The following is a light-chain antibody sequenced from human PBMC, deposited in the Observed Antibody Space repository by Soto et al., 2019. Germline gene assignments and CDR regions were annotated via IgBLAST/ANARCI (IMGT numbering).Light chain of an antibody. CDR1: SSDVGGYDY. CDR2: DVI. J-gene: IGLJ1*01. Sequence: QSVLTQPASVSGSPGPSITISCTGTSSDVGGYDYVSWYQQHPGKAPTLLIYDVINRPSGVSFRFSGSKSGNTASLTISGLQAEDEAEYYCSSYTRSSISVFGTGTKVTVL. CDR3: SSYTRSSISV. V-gene: IGLV2-14*01.